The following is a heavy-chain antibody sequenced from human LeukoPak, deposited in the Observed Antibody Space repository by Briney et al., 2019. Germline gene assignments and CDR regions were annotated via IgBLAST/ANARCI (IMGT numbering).Heavy chain of an antibody. Sequence: SETLSLTCAVSGYSISSGYYWGWIRQPPGKGLEWIGSIYHSGSTYYNPSLKSRVTISVDTSKNQFSLKLSSVTAADTAVYYCARGISGSFDAFDIWGPGTMVTVSS. D-gene: IGHD1-26*01. CDR2: IYHSGST. V-gene: IGHV4-38-2*01. J-gene: IGHJ3*02. CDR1: GYSISSGYY. CDR3: ARGISGSFDAFDI.